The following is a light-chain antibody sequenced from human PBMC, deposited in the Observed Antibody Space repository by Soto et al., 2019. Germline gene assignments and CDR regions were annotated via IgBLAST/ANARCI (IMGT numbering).Light chain of an antibody. CDR2: DAS. CDR3: QQRSNWPRT. J-gene: IGKJ2*01. CDR1: QSVSSS. Sequence: EIVLTQSPATLSLSPGERATLSCRASQSVSSSLAWFQHKPGQAPRLLIYDASNRATGIPARFSGSRSGTDFTLTISSLEPEDFAVYYCQQRSNWPRTFGQGTKLEIK. V-gene: IGKV3-11*01.